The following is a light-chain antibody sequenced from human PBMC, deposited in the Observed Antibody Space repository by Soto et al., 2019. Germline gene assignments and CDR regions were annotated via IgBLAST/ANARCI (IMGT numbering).Light chain of an antibody. Sequence: EIVLTQSPGTLSLSPGERATLSCWASQSVTSNLAWYQQKRGQAPRLLIYAASTRATGVPARFSGSGSGTEFTLTISSLQSEDFAVYYCQQYNNWPPITFGQGTKVDIK. J-gene: IGKJ1*01. CDR3: QQYNNWPPIT. CDR1: QSVTSN. V-gene: IGKV3D-15*01. CDR2: AAS.